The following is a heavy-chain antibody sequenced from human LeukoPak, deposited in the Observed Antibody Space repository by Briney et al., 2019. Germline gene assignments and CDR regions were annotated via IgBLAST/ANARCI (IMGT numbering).Heavy chain of an antibody. CDR2: IWYDGSNK. V-gene: IGHV3-33*01. CDR3: ARESSFGRYYYYGMDV. Sequence: TGGSLRLSCAASGFTFSSYGMHWVRQAPGKGLEWGAVIWYDGSNKYYADSVKGRFTISRDNSKNTLYLQMNSLRAEDTAVYYCARESSFGRYYYYGMDVWGQGTTVTVSS. D-gene: IGHD3-3*01. J-gene: IGHJ6*02. CDR1: GFTFSSYG.